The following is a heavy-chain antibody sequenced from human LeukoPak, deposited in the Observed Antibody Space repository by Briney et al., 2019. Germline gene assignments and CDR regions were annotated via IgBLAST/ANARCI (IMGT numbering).Heavy chain of an antibody. Sequence: SETLSLTCTVSGGSISGQYWSLIRQPPGKGLEWIGYIYYSGSTNYNPSLKSRVTISVDTSKNQFSLKLSSVTAADTAVYYCASTIIAVAGTDAFDIWGQGTMVTVSS. V-gene: IGHV4-59*11. J-gene: IGHJ3*02. CDR1: GGSISGQY. D-gene: IGHD6-19*01. CDR2: IYYSGST. CDR3: ASTIIAVAGTDAFDI.